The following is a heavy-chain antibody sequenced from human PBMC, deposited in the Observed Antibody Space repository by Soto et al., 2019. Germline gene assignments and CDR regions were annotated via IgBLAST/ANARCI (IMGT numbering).Heavy chain of an antibody. Sequence: GGSLRLSCAASGFTFSSYSMNWVRQAPGKGLEWVSSISSSSSYIYYADTVKGRFTISRDNAKNSLYLKMNSLSSEDTAVYYCARIQLSGYDGLSGYYYGMDVWGQGTTVTVSS. CDR3: ARIQLSGYDGLSGYYYGMDV. J-gene: IGHJ6*02. V-gene: IGHV3-21*04. CDR2: ISSSSSYI. CDR1: GFTFSSYS. D-gene: IGHD5-12*01.